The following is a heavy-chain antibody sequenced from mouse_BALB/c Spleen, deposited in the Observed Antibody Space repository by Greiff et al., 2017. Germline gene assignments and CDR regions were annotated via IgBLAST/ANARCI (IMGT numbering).Heavy chain of an antibody. CDR1: GYSFTGYY. CDR2: ISCYNGAT. D-gene: IGHD1-2*01. CDR3: ARHILYGYDAMDY. V-gene: IGHV1S34*01. J-gene: IGHJ4*01. Sequence: LVKTGASVKISCKASGYSFTGYYMHWVKQSHGKSLEWIGYISCYNGATSYNQKFKGKATFTVDTSSSTAYMQFNSLTSEDSAVYYCARHILYGYDAMDYWGQGTSVTVSS.